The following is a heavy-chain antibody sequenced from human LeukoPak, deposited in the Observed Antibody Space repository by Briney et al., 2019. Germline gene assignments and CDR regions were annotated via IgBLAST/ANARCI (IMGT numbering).Heavy chain of an antibody. CDR1: GYTFTSYD. D-gene: IGHD2-15*01. V-gene: IGHV1-8*01. CDR3: AGGLGGGTYMDV. J-gene: IGHJ6*03. Sequence: ASVKVSCKASGYTFTSYDINWVRQATGQGLEWMGWMNPNSGNTGYAQKFQGRVAMTRNTSISTAYMELSSLRSEDTAVYYCAGGLGGGTYMDVWGKGTTVTVSS. CDR2: MNPNSGNT.